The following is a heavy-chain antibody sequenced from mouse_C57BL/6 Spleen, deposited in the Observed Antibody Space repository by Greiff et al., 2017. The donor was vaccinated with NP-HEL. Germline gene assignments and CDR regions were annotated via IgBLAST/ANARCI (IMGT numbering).Heavy chain of an antibody. CDR2: INPNNGGT. CDR3: ARGALLRYWYFDV. V-gene: IGHV1-18*01. J-gene: IGHJ1*03. CDR1: GYTFTDYN. D-gene: IGHD1-2*01. Sequence: VQLQQSGPELVKPGASVKIPCKASGYTFTDYNMDWVKQSHGKSLEWIGDINPNNGGTIYNQKFKGKATLTVDKSSSTAYMELRSLTSEDTAVYYCARGALLRYWYFDVWGTGTTVTVSS.